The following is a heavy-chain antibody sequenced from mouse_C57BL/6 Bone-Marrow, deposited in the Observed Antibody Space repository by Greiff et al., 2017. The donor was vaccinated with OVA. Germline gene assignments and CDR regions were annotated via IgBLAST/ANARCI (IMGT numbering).Heavy chain of an antibody. CDR1: GYTFTSYW. CDR3: ARPPYSNYEGY. Sequence: QVQLQQPGAELVRPGTSVKLSCKASGYTFTSYWMHWVKQRPGQGLEWIGVIDPSDSYTNYNQKFKGKATLTVDTSSSTAYVQLSSLTSEDSAVYYCARPPYSNYEGYWGQGTTLTVSS. CDR2: IDPSDSYT. V-gene: IGHV1-59*01. D-gene: IGHD2-5*01. J-gene: IGHJ2*01.